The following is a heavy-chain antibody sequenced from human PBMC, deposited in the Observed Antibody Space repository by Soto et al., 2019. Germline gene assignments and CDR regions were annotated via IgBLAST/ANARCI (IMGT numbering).Heavy chain of an antibody. CDR2: ISGSGGST. V-gene: IGHV3-23*01. CDR1: GFTFSSYA. D-gene: IGHD6-13*01. Sequence: GGSLRLSCAASGFTFSSYAMSWVRQAPGKGLEWVSAISGSGGSTYYADSVKGRFTISRDNSKNTLYLQMNSLRAEDTAVYYCYLPGYSSSWDNWFDPWGQGTLVTVSS. CDR3: YLPGYSSSWDNWFDP. J-gene: IGHJ5*02.